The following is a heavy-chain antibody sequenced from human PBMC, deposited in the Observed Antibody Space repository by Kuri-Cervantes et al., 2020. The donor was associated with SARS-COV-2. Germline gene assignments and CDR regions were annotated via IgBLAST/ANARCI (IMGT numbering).Heavy chain of an antibody. Sequence: GESLMISCKASGYTFTDYFMHWVRQAPGQGLEWMGWINAGNGNTKYSQKFQGRVTITRDTSASTAYMELSSLRSEDTAVYYCARSRSIAVAGTFWFDPWGQGTLVTVSS. CDR1: GYTFTDYF. CDR3: ARSRSIAVAGTFWFDP. D-gene: IGHD6-19*01. CDR2: INAGNGNT. V-gene: IGHV1/OR15-3*02. J-gene: IGHJ5*02.